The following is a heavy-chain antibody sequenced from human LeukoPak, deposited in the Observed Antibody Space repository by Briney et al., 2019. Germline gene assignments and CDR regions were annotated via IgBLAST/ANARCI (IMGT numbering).Heavy chain of an antibody. CDR3: ARENTGGFDY. D-gene: IGHD1-14*01. CDR1: GGSISSSSYY. CDR2: INHSGST. Sequence: PSETLSLTCTVSGGSISSSSYYWGWIRQPPGKGLEWIGEINHSGSTNYNPSLKSRVTISVDTSKNQFSLKLSSVTAADTAVYYCARENTGGFDYWGQGTLVTVSS. J-gene: IGHJ4*02. V-gene: IGHV4-39*07.